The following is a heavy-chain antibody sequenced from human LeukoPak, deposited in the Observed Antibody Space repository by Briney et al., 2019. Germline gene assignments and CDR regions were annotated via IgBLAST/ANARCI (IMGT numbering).Heavy chain of an antibody. J-gene: IGHJ6*02. CDR3: ARTTMVRGALYGMDV. Sequence: SETLPLICTVSGGSIISYYWSWIRQPPGKGLEWIGYIYYSGSTNYNPSLKSRVTISVDTSKNQFSLKLSSVTAADTAVYYCARTTMVRGALYGMDVWGQGTTVTVSS. CDR2: IYYSGST. V-gene: IGHV4-59*01. CDR1: GGSIISYY. D-gene: IGHD3-10*01.